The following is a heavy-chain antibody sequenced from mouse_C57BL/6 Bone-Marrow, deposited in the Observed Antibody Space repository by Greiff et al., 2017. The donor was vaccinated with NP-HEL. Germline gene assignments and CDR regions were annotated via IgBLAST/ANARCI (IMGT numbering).Heavy chain of an antibody. Sequence: VQLQQPGAELVKPGASVKLSCKASGYTFTSYWMQWVKQRPGQGLEWIGEIDPSDSYTNYNQKFKGKATLTVDTSSSTAYMQLSSLTSEDSAVYYCASLLLGYFDVWGTGTTVTVSS. CDR2: IDPSDSYT. CDR1: GYTFTSYW. D-gene: IGHD1-1*01. J-gene: IGHJ1*03. V-gene: IGHV1-50*01. CDR3: ASLLLGYFDV.